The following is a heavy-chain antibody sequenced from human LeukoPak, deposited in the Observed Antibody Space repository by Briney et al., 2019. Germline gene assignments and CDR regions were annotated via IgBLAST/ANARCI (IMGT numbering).Heavy chain of an antibody. V-gene: IGHV3-74*01. J-gene: IGHJ4*02. Sequence: GGSLRLSCAASGFTFSSYWMHWVRQAPGKGLVWASRINGDGSSTSYADSVKGRFTIPRDSAKNTLYLQMNSLRAEDTAVYYCARGSSVVGLDWGQGTLVTVSS. CDR2: INGDGSST. CDR1: GFTFSSYW. CDR3: ARGSSVVGLD. D-gene: IGHD2-15*01.